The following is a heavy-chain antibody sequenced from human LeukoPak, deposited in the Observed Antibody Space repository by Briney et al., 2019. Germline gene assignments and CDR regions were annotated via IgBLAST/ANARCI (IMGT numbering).Heavy chain of an antibody. Sequence: SETLSLTCSVSGGSMSSYYWSWIRQSPGKGLEWIGNVYYSGSTDSDPSLKSRVTMSVDTSKNQFSMKLSSVTAADTAVYYCARGGTPITMIVVESNWFDPWGQGTRVTVSS. V-gene: IGHV4-59*01. CDR3: ARGGTPITMIVVESNWFDP. D-gene: IGHD3-22*01. CDR1: GGSMSSYY. J-gene: IGHJ5*02. CDR2: VYYSGST.